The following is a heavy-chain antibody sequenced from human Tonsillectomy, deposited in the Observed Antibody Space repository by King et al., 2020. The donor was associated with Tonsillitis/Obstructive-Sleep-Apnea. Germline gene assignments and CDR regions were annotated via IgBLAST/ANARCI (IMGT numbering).Heavy chain of an antibody. CDR1: GGSISSGGYY. CDR3: ARGWAYCSGTSCHTTPPDASDI. CDR2: IYYSGST. V-gene: IGHV4-31*03. J-gene: IGHJ3*02. D-gene: IGHD2-2*02. Sequence: QLQESGPGLVKPAQTLSLTCTVSGGSISSGGYYWSWIRQHPGKGLEWIAYIYYSGSTYYNPSLESRLTISVDTSKNQFSLKLSSVTAADTAVYYCARGWAYCSGTSCHTTPPDASDIWGQGTMVTVSS.